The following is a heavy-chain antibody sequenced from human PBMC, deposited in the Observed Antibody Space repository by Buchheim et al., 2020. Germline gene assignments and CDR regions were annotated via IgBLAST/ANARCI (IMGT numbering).Heavy chain of an antibody. J-gene: IGHJ4*02. CDR3: ARDDPGIGIDY. CDR2: ISGSGGST. V-gene: IGHV3-23*01. Sequence: EVQLLESGGGLVQPGGSLRLSCAASGFTFITYAMSWVRQAPGKGLEWVSTISGSGGSTYYADSVKGRFTISRDNSKNTVSLQMSSLGVDDTALYYCARDDPGIGIDYWGQGIL. D-gene: IGHD3-10*01. CDR1: GFTFITYA.